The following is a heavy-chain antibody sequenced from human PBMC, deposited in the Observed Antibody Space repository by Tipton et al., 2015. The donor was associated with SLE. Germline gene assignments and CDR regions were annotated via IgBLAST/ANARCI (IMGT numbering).Heavy chain of an antibody. CDR3: ARGVTMVVDFDI. V-gene: IGHV4-59*11. D-gene: IGHD4-23*01. CDR2: IYYSGST. J-gene: IGHJ3*02. CDR1: GGSIRSHH. Sequence: TLSLTCTVSGGSIRSHHWSWIRQPPGKGLEWIGYIYYSGSTNYNPYLKSRVTISVDTSKNQFSLKLSSVTAADTAVYYCARGVTMVVDFDIWGQGTMVTVSS.